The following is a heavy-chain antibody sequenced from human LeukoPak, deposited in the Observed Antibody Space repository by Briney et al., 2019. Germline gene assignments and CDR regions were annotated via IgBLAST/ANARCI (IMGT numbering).Heavy chain of an antibody. CDR1: GGSFSGYY. J-gene: IGHJ5*02. V-gene: IGHV4-34*01. CDR2: INHSGST. CDR3: ARGPAGSPRNKYNWFDP. Sequence: SETLPLTCAVYGGSFSGYYWSWIRQPPGKGLEWIGEINHSGSTNYNPSLKSRVTISVDTSKNQFSLKLSSVTAADTAVYYCARGPAGSPRNKYNWFDPWGQGTLVTVSS. D-gene: IGHD3-10*01.